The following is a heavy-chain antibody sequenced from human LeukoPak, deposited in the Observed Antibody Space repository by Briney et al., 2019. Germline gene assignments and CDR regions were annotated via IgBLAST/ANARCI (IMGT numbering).Heavy chain of an antibody. CDR3: ARGSSWYGVYFDY. J-gene: IGHJ4*02. V-gene: IGHV3-48*03. Sequence: GGFLRLSCAASGFAFSSYEMSWVRQAPGKGLEWVSYISSSGSTIYYADSVKGRFTISRDNAKNSLYLQMNSLRAEDTAVYYCARGSSWYGVYFDYWGQGTLVTVSS. D-gene: IGHD6-13*01. CDR1: GFAFSSYE. CDR2: ISSSGSTI.